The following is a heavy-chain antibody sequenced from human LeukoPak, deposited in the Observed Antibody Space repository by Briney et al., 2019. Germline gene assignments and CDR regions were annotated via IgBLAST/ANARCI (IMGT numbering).Heavy chain of an antibody. CDR1: GGTFSSYA. V-gene: IGHV1-69*04. Sequence: SVNVSCKASGGTFSSYAISWVRQAPGQGLEWMGRIIPILGIANYAQKFQGRVTITADKSTSTAYMELSSVTAADTAVYYCARVVGYCSGGSCYPEVRWFDPWGQGTLVTVSS. J-gene: IGHJ5*02. D-gene: IGHD2-15*01. CDR3: ARVVGYCSGGSCYPEVRWFDP. CDR2: IIPILGIA.